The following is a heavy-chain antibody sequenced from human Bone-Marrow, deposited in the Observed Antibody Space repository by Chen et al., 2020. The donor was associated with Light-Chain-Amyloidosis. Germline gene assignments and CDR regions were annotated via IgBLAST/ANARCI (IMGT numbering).Heavy chain of an antibody. CDR2: IYPDDSDA. J-gene: IGHJ4*02. D-gene: IGHD5-12*01. V-gene: IGHV5-51*01. CDR1: GYTFPNYW. Sequence: EVKKPGESLKISCKGSGYTFPNYWIGWVRQMPGKVLEWMGVIYPDDSDARYSPSFEGQVTISADKSITTAYLQWRSLKASDTAMYYCARRRDGYNFDYWGQGTLVTVSS. CDR3: ARRRDGYNFDY.